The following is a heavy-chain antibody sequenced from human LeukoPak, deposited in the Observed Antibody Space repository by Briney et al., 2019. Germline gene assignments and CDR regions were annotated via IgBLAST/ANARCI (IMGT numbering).Heavy chain of an antibody. Sequence: PSETLSLTCAVYGGSFSGYYWSWIRQPPGKGLEWIGEINHSGSTNYNPSLKSRVTISVDTSKNQFSLKLSSVTAADTAVYYCARYYYGSGSFANWFDPWGQGTLVTVSS. CDR3: ARYYYGSGSFANWFDP. V-gene: IGHV4-34*01. CDR2: INHSGST. CDR1: GGSFSGYY. D-gene: IGHD3-10*01. J-gene: IGHJ5*02.